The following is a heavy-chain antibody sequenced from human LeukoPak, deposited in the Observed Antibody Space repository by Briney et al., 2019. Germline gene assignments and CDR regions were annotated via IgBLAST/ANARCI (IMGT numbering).Heavy chain of an antibody. CDR1: GFTFSSYW. Sequence: GGSLRLSCAASGFTFSSYWMHWVRQAPGKGLVWVSRINSDGSSTSYADSVKGRFTISRDNAKNTLYLQMNSLRAEDTAVYYCARDLDNYYDSSGYYYGMDVWGQGTTVTVSS. J-gene: IGHJ6*02. V-gene: IGHV3-74*01. CDR2: INSDGSST. CDR3: ARDLDNYYDSSGYYYGMDV. D-gene: IGHD3-22*01.